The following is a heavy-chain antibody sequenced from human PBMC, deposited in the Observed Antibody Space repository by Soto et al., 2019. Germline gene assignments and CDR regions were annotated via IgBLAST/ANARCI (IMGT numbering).Heavy chain of an antibody. CDR1: GYTFTRYD. V-gene: IGHV1-8*01. CDR3: ARGELDAFDI. J-gene: IGHJ3*02. D-gene: IGHD1-26*01. Sequence: ASVKVSCKASGYTFTRYDINWVRQATGQGLEWMGWMNPNSGNTGYAQKFQGRVTMTRNTSISTDYMELSSLRSEDTSVYYCARGELDAFDIWGQGTMVTVSS. CDR2: MNPNSGNT.